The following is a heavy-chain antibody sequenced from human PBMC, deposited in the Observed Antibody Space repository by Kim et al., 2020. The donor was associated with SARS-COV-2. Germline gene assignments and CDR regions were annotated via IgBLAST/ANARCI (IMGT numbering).Heavy chain of an antibody. CDR3: ARDRSSNLLDGMDA. J-gene: IGHJ6*02. CDR2: IWYDGSNK. Sequence: GGSLRLSCAASGFSFSTYAMHWVRQAPGKGLEWVAVIWYDGSNKYYADSVKGRFTISRDNSKNTLYLQMNSLRAEDTAVYYCARDRSSNLLDGMDAWGQGTTVTVSS. V-gene: IGHV3-33*08. CDR1: GFSFSTYA.